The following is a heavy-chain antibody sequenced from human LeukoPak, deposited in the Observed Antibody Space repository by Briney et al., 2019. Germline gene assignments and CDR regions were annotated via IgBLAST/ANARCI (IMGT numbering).Heavy chain of an antibody. CDR2: IYYSGST. Sequence: KSSETLSLTCTVSGGSISIYYWSWIRQPPGKGLEWIGYIYYSGSTNYNPSLKSRVTISVDTSKNQFSLKLSSVTAADTAVYYCARVGYYGSGSYFTMDVWGQGTTVTVSS. V-gene: IGHV4-59*01. CDR3: ARVGYYGSGSYFTMDV. J-gene: IGHJ6*02. D-gene: IGHD3-10*01. CDR1: GGSISIYY.